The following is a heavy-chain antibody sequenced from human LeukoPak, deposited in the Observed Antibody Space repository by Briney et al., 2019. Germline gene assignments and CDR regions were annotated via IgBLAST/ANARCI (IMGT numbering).Heavy chain of an antibody. CDR2: IIPIFGTA. Sequence: SVKVSCKASGYTFTSYAMNWVRQAPGQGLEWMGGIIPIFGTANYAQKFQGRVTITADESTSTAYMELSSLRSEDTAVYYCARTLGEVDTAMVKDYYYYMDVWGKGTTVTISS. V-gene: IGHV1-69*13. CDR1: GYTFTSYA. J-gene: IGHJ6*03. CDR3: ARTLGEVDTAMVKDYYYYMDV. D-gene: IGHD5-18*01.